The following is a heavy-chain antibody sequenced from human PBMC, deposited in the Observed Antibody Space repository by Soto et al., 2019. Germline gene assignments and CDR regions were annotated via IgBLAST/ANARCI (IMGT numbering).Heavy chain of an antibody. Sequence: EVQLVESGGGLVQPGGSLRLSCEASGFSFSIHWMIWVRQAPGRGLERVAKIKPDGSEKYYVDSVEGRFTISRDNAKNSLYLQMNGRRIEDTAVYYCARETWWRCDYWGQGTLVSVSS. D-gene: IGHD2-15*01. J-gene: IGHJ4*02. V-gene: IGHV3-7*05. CDR1: GFSFSIHW. CDR2: IKPDGSEK. CDR3: ARETWWRCDY.